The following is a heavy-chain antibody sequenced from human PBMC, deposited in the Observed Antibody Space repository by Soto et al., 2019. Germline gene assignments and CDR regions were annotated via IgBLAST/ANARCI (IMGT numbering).Heavy chain of an antibody. CDR3: ARLFNYGDYISWFDP. CDR1: GYHFTTHL. V-gene: IGHV5-51*01. CDR2: IYPGDSDT. D-gene: IGHD4-17*01. J-gene: IGHJ5*02. Sequence: GDSLKISCQGSGYHFTTHLIRWVRQMPRKGLEWMGIIYPGDSDTRYSPSFQGQVTISADKSISTAYLQWSSLKASDTAMYYCARLFNYGDYISWFDPWGQGTLVTVSS.